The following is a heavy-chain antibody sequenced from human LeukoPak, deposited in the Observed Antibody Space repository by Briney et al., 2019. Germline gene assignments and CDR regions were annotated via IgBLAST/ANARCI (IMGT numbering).Heavy chain of an antibody. CDR2: ISSSSSYI. V-gene: IGHV3-21*01. Sequence: GGSLRLSCAASGFTFSSYSMNWVRQAPGKGLEWVSSISSSSSYIYYADSVKGRFTISRDNAKNSLYLQMNSLRAEDTAVYYCARDGEDGYNHFDYWGQGTLVTVSS. J-gene: IGHJ4*02. CDR1: GFTFSSYS. D-gene: IGHD5-24*01. CDR3: ARDGEDGYNHFDY.